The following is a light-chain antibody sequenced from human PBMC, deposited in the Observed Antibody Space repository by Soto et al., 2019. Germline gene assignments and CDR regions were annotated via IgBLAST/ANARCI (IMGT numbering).Light chain of an antibody. V-gene: IGKV3-20*01. Sequence: DIVLTQSPGTLSLSPGERATLSCRASQSVSNSYLAWYQQKPGQAPRLLIYGASSRATGLPDRFSGDGSGTDFTLTISRLEPEDFVVYYCQHYGTSPTWTFGQGTKVEVK. J-gene: IGKJ1*01. CDR3: QHYGTSPTWT. CDR1: QSVSNSY. CDR2: GAS.